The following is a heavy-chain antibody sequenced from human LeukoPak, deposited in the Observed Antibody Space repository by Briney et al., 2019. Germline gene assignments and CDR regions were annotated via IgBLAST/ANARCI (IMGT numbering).Heavy chain of an antibody. CDR3: ATLGYCSTTNCSDAFDI. CDR1: GGSFSAYY. J-gene: IGHJ3*02. V-gene: IGHV4-34*01. D-gene: IGHD2-2*01. CDR2: LNHRGST. Sequence: SETLSLTCGVYGGSFSAYYWSWIRQPPGKGLEWIGELNHRGSTNSNPSLKSRLTISVDTSKNQFSLKLNSVTAADTAVYYCATLGYCSTTNCSDAFDIWGQGTMVTVSS.